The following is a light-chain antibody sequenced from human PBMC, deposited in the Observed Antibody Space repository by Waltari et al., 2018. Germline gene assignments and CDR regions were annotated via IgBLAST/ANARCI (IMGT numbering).Light chain of an antibody. V-gene: IGKV3-15*01. CDR1: QSVSSN. J-gene: IGKJ1*01. CDR2: GAS. Sequence: EVVMTQSPATLSVSPGERATLSCRASQSVSSNLAWYQHKPGQAPRLLIYGASTRAPGIPARFSGSGSGTEFTLTISSLQSEDFAAYYCQQYNNWPPWTFGQGTTVEIK. CDR3: QQYNNWPPWT.